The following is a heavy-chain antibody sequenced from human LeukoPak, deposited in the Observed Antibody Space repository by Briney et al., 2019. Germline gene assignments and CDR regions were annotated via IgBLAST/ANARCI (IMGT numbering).Heavy chain of an antibody. D-gene: IGHD6-19*01. V-gene: IGHV1-18*01. Sequence: GASVKVSCKASGYTFTSYGISWVRQAPGQGLEWMGWISAYNGNTNYAQKLQGRVTMTTDTSTSTAYMELRSLRSDDTAVYYCARDLRITVSDAEKMNSGYWGQGTLVTVSS. CDR2: ISAYNGNT. J-gene: IGHJ4*02. CDR1: GYTFTSYG. CDR3: ARDLRITVSDAEKMNSGY.